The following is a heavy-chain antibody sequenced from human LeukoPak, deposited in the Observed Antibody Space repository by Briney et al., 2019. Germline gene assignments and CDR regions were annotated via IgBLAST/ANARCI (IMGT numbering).Heavy chain of an antibody. V-gene: IGHV3-15*01. D-gene: IGHD3-22*01. CDR2: IKNKADGGTK. CDR1: GFTFSNAW. J-gene: IGHJ2*01. CDR3: SPLGGSGYHDYWSFDL. Sequence: GGSLRLSCAASGFTFSNAWMSWVRQAPGKGLEWIGRIKNKADGGTKDYAAPVKGRFTILRDDSKNTLYLRMNSLRTEDTAVYYCSPLGGSGYHDYWSFDLWGRGTLVTVSS.